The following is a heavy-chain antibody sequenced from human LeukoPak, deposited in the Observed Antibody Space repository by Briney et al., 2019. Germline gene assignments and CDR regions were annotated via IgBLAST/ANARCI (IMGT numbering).Heavy chain of an antibody. V-gene: IGHV3-9*01. Sequence: GGSLRLSCAASGFTFDDYAMHWVRHAPGKGLEWVSGISWNSGSIGYADSVKGRFTISRDNAKNSLYLQMNSLRAEDTALYYCAKLAVAGKDRAWYFDLWGRGTLVTVSS. CDR2: ISWNSGSI. D-gene: IGHD6-19*01. J-gene: IGHJ2*01. CDR1: GFTFDDYA. CDR3: AKLAVAGKDRAWYFDL.